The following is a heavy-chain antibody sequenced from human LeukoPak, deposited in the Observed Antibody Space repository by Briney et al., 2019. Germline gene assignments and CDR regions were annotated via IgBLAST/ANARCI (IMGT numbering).Heavy chain of an antibody. CDR2: ISSNGGST. V-gene: IGHV3-64*01. CDR3: ARGRYGSGSYLGY. J-gene: IGHJ4*02. CDR1: GFTISSYA. Sequence: GGSLRLSCAASGFTISSYAMHWVRQAPGKGLEYVSAISSNGGSTYYANSVKGRFTISRDNSKNTLYLQMGSLRAEDMAVYYCARGRYGSGSYLGYWGQGTLVTVSS. D-gene: IGHD3-10*01.